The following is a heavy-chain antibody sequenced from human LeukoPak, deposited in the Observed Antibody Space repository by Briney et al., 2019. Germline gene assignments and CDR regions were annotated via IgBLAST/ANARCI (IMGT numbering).Heavy chain of an antibody. CDR1: GGSISSYY. CDR2: IYYSGSA. V-gene: IGHV4-59*01. D-gene: IGHD3-22*01. CDR3: ARSNYYDSSGYLYYYYYCMDV. J-gene: IGHJ6*03. Sequence: PSETLSLTCTVSGGSISSYYWSWIRQPPGKGLEWIGYIYYSGSANYNPSLKSRVTISVDTSKNQFSLKLSSVTAADTAVYYCARSNYYDSSGYLYYYYYCMDVWGKGTTVTVSS.